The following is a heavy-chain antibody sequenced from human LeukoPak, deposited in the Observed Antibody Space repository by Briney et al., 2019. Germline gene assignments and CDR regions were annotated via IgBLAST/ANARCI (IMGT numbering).Heavy chain of an antibody. CDR3: AKGQSVTSPSY. CDR2: ISGNGGGT. Sequence: GGSLRLSCAASGFTFSNYAMSWVRQAPGKGLEWVSAISGNGGGTYYTDSVKGRFTISRDNSKNTLYLQMSSLRAEDTAIYYCAKGQSVTSPSYWGQGTLVTVSS. D-gene: IGHD1-14*01. V-gene: IGHV3-23*01. CDR1: GFTFSNYA. J-gene: IGHJ4*02.